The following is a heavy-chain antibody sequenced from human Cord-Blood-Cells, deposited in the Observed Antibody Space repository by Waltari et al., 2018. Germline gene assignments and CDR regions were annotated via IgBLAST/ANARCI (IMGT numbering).Heavy chain of an antibody. D-gene: IGHD3-16*01. CDR1: GASISSSSSY. CDR3: ARHRRGSLGY. V-gene: IGHV4-39*07. CDR2: IYYSGST. J-gene: IGHJ4*02. Sequence: QLQLQESGPGLVKPSETLSLTCTVSGASISSSSSYWGWIRQPPGQGLEWIGSIYYSGSTYYNPSLKSRVTISVDTSKNQFSLKLSSVTAADTAVYYCARHRRGSLGYWGQGTLVTVSS.